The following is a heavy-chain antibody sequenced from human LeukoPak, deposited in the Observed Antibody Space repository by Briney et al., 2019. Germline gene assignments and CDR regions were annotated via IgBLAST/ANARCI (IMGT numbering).Heavy chain of an antibody. CDR2: IRYDGSNE. Sequence: GGSLRLSCAASGFTFGTYGMHWVRQAPGKGLEWVAVIRYDGSNENYADSVKGRFTISRDNSKNTLYLQMNSLRAEDTAVYYCARNYYGSGTSDYFDYWGQGTLVTVSS. J-gene: IGHJ4*02. V-gene: IGHV3-33*01. CDR1: GFTFGTYG. D-gene: IGHD3-10*01. CDR3: ARNYYGSGTSDYFDY.